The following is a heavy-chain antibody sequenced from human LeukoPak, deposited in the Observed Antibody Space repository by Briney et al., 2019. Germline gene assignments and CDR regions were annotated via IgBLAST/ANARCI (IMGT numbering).Heavy chain of an antibody. V-gene: IGHV3-43*02. J-gene: IGHJ4*02. CDR1: GFTFDEHA. CDR2: ISGDGASE. D-gene: IGHD1-14*01. CDR3: AKRSGAPNNFDY. Sequence: GGSLRRSCTTSGFTFDEHAMHWVRQVPGRGLEWVSLISGDGASEHYADSVKGRFTISRDNSRNSLFLQMNSLRTEDTALYFCAKRSGAPNNFDYWGQGVLVTVSS.